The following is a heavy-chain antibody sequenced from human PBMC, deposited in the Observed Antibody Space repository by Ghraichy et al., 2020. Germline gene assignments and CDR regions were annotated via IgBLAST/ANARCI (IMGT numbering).Heavy chain of an antibody. D-gene: IGHD4-17*01. CDR1: GGTFTIYP. J-gene: IGHJ4*02. CDR2: ITPTLGIP. Sequence: SVKVSCKASGGTFTIYPLSWVRQAPGQGLEWMGKITPTLGIPHYAQKFQDRVTITADKSTSIVYMELSSLRFEDTAVYYCASASGWSYGYYPHNWGQGTLVTVSS. CDR3: ASASGWSYGYYPHN. V-gene: IGHV1-69*02.